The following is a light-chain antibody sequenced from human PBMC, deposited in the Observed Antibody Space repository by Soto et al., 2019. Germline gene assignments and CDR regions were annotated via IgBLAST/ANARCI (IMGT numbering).Light chain of an antibody. V-gene: IGKV1-5*03. CDR3: QHYNSYSEA. J-gene: IGKJ1*01. CDR1: QTISSW. CDR2: KAS. Sequence: DIQMTQSPSTLSGSVGDRVTITCRASQTISSWLAWYQRKPGKAPKLLIYKASTLKSGVPSSLSGSGSGTEFTLNISSLQPDDFALYYCQHYNSYSEAFCQGTKVELK.